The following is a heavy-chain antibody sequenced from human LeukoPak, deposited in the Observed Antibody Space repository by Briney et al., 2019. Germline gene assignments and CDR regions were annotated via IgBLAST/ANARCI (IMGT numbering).Heavy chain of an antibody. D-gene: IGHD4-17*01. CDR2: IGGSGGTT. J-gene: IGHJ4*02. CDR3: ARERVTTGYYFDY. V-gene: IGHV3-23*01. CDR1: GFTFSSYA. Sequence: GGSLRLSCAASGFTFSSYAMSWVRQAPGKGLEWVSAIGGSGGTTYYADSVKGRFTISRDNAKNTLYLQMNSLRAEDTAVYYCARERVTTGYYFDYWGQGTLVTVSS.